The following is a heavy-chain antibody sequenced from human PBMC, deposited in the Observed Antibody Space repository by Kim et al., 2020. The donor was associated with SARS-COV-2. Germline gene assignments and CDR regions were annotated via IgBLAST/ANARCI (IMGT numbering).Heavy chain of an antibody. V-gene: IGHV4-39*01. CDR2: IYYSGST. CDR1: GGSISSSSYY. Sequence: SETLSLTCTVSGGSISSSSYYWGWIRQPPGKGLEWIGSIYYSGSTYYNPSLKSRVTISVDTSKNQFSLKLSSVTAADTAVYYCASSGQLSPGAFDIWGQGTMVTVSS. J-gene: IGHJ3*02. CDR3: ASSGQLSPGAFDI. D-gene: IGHD3-10*01.